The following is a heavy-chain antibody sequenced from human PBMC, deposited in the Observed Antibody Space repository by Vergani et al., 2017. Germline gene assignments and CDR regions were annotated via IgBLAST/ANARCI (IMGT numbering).Heavy chain of an antibody. CDR1: GGSISSYY. CDR2: IYYSGST. J-gene: IGHJ5*02. V-gene: IGHV4-59*12. CDR3: ARAQAWGSGSYGWFDP. D-gene: IGHD3-10*01. Sequence: QVQLQESGPGLVKPSETLSLTCTVSGGSISSYYWSWIRQPPGKGLEWIGYIYYSGSTYYNPSLKSRVTISVDTSKNQFSLKLSSVTAADTAVYYCARAQAWGSGSYGWFDPWGQGTLVTVTS.